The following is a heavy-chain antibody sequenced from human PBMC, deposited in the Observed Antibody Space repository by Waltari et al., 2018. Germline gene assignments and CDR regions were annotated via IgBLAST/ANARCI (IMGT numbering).Heavy chain of an antibody. CDR1: GGSISSHY. J-gene: IGHJ3*02. Sequence: QVQLQESGPGLVKPSEPLSLPCTVSGGSISSHYWSWIRQPPGKGLEWIGYIYYSGSTNYNPSLKSRVTISVDTSKNQFSLKLSSVTAADTAVYYCARVRVPMGIAVAGVREVAFDIWGQGTMVTVSS. D-gene: IGHD6-19*01. V-gene: IGHV4-59*11. CDR3: ARVRVPMGIAVAGVREVAFDI. CDR2: IYYSGST.